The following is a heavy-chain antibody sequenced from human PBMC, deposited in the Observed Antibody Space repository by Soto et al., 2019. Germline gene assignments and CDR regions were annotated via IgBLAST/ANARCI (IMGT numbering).Heavy chain of an antibody. J-gene: IGHJ4*02. CDR3: TTDISKGGSPQDY. CDR1: GFTFSNAW. Sequence: EVQLVESGGGLVKPGGSLRLSCAASGFTFSNAWMSWVRQAPGKGLEWVGRIKSKTDGGTTDYAAPVKGRFTISRDDSKNTLYLQMNSLKTEDTAVYYCTTDISKGGSPQDYWGQGTLVTVSS. CDR2: IKSKTDGGTT. D-gene: IGHD1-26*01. V-gene: IGHV3-15*01.